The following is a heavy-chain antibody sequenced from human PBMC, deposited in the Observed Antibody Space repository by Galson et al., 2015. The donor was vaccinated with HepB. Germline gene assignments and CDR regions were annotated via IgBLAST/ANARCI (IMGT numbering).Heavy chain of an antibody. D-gene: IGHD3-16*01. V-gene: IGHV1-2*06. J-gene: IGHJ4*02. CDR2: INPNSGGT. Sequence: SVKVSCKASGYTFTDYYINWVRQAPGQGLEWMGRINPNSGGTNFAKKFQGRVTMTTDTSVSTAYMELSRLRSDDTAMYYCARANVSGYDYIWGRPAWHSSAYCDYWGQGTLVIVSS. CDR1: GYTFTDYY. CDR3: ARANVSGYDYIWGRPAWHSSAYCDY.